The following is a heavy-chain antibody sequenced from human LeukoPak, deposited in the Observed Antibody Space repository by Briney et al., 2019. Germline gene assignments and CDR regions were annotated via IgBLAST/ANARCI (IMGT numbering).Heavy chain of an antibody. J-gene: IGHJ6*02. CDR2: IIPIFGIA. V-gene: IGHV1-69*04. CDR1: GGTFSSYA. Sequence: SVKVSCKASGGTFSSYAISWVRQAPGQGLEWMGRIIPIFGIANYAQKFQGRVTITAGKSTSTAYMELSSLRSEDTAVYYCAGPFGVVSPEDYYGMDVWGQGTTVTVSS. CDR3: AGPFGVVSPEDYYGMDV. D-gene: IGHD3-3*01.